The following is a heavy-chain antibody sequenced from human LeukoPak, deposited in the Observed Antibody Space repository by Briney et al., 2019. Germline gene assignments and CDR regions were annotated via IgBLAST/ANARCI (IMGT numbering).Heavy chain of an antibody. D-gene: IGHD6-6*01. V-gene: IGHV3-30*03. J-gene: IGHJ6*03. Sequence: PGGSLRLSCAASGFTFSSYGMHWVRQAPGKGLEWVAVISYDGSNKYYADSVKGRFTISRDNSKNTLYLQMNSLRAEDTAVYYCAREYSSSPYYYYYMDVWGKGTTVTVSS. CDR1: GFTFSSYG. CDR3: AREYSSSPYYYYYMDV. CDR2: ISYDGSNK.